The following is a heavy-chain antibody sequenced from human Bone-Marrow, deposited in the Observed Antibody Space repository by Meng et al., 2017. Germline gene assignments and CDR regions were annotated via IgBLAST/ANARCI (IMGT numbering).Heavy chain of an antibody. CDR3: ARARGYSYGYDY. CDR1: GFTLSDYY. CDR2: ISHSAKTI. Sequence: QVQVVESGGGLVKPGGSLSLSCAASGFTLSDYYMSWIRQVPGKGLEWISYISHSAKTISYADSVKGRFTISRDNSKNTLYLQMNSLRAEDTAVYYCARARGYSYGYDYWGQGTLVTVSS. V-gene: IGHV3-11*04. D-gene: IGHD5-18*01. J-gene: IGHJ4*02.